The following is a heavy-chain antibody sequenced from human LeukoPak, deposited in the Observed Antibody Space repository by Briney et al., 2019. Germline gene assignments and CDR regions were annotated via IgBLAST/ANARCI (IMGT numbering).Heavy chain of an antibody. D-gene: IGHD4-17*01. CDR2: ISGSGADT. J-gene: IGHJ4*02. CDR1: GITFSNFA. Sequence: GGSLRLSCVASGITFSNFAMSWVRQAPGEGLGWVSIISGSGADTFYTDSVKGRFTISRDNSKNTLYLQMNSLRAEDTAVYYRAKPHGVGYLGQGTLVTVSS. CDR3: AKPHGVGY. V-gene: IGHV3-23*01.